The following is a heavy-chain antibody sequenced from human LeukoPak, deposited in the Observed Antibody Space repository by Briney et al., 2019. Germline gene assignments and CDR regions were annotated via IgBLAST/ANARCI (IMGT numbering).Heavy chain of an antibody. V-gene: IGHV3-11*04. CDR3: ARYKGDYYGSGSYSVGYFDY. Sequence: GGSLRLSCAASGFTFSDYYMSWIRQAPGKGLEWVSYISSSGSTIYYADSVKGRFTISRDNAKNSLYLQMNSLRAEDTAVYYCARYKGDYYGSGSYSVGYFDYWGQGTLVTVSS. D-gene: IGHD3-10*01. J-gene: IGHJ4*02. CDR1: GFTFSDYY. CDR2: ISSSGSTI.